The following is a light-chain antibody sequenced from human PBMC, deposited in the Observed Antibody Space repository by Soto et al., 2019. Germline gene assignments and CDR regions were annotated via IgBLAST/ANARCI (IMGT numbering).Light chain of an antibody. Sequence: QSALTQPPSASGSPGQSITISCTGTSSDVGGHNHVSWFQQHPGKAPKLIIYGVSERPSGVPDRFSGSKSGNTASLTVSGLQAEDEADYYCSSNAGSNNFHVVFGGGTKVTVL. V-gene: IGLV2-8*01. J-gene: IGLJ2*01. CDR1: SSDVGGHNH. CDR2: GVS. CDR3: SSNAGSNNFHVV.